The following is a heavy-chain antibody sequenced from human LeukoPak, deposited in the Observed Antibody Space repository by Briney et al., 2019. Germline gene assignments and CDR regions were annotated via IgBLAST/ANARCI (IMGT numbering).Heavy chain of an antibody. CDR1: GYTFTSYD. CDR2: MNPNSGNT. Sequence: GASVRVSCKASGYTFTSYDINWVRQATGQGLEWMGWMNPNSGNTGYAQKFQGRVTMTRNTSISTAYMELSSLRSEDTAVYYCARVSSSWYSWFDPWGQGTLVTVSP. D-gene: IGHD6-13*01. J-gene: IGHJ5*02. CDR3: ARVSSSWYSWFDP. V-gene: IGHV1-8*01.